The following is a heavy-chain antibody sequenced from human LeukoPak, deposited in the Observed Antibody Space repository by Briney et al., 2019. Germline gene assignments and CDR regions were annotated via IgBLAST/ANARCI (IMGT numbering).Heavy chain of an antibody. CDR3: ARAVTTAFDI. Sequence: SETLSLTCTVSGGSISSYYWSWLRQPPGKGLEWIGYIYYSGSTNYNPSLKSRVTISVDTSKNQFSLKLSSVTAADTAAYYCARAVTTAFDIWGQGTMVTVSS. CDR1: GGSISSYY. V-gene: IGHV4-59*08. J-gene: IGHJ3*02. D-gene: IGHD4-17*01. CDR2: IYYSGST.